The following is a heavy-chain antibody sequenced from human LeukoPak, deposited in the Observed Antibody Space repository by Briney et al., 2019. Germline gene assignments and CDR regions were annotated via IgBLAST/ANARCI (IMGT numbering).Heavy chain of an antibody. J-gene: IGHJ1*01. V-gene: IGHV3-30-3*01. CDR2: ISFDGDNE. Sequence: GGSLRLSCATSGFTFSNYAIHWVRQVPGKGLEWVADISFDGDNEYYADSVRGRFMIARDNSKNTVYLQMNSLTIEDTAVYYCAREPSGNFGQLVSSAEYFQHWGQGTRVTVSS. CDR3: AREPSGNFGQLVSSAEYFQH. D-gene: IGHD5/OR15-5a*01. CDR1: GFTFSNYA.